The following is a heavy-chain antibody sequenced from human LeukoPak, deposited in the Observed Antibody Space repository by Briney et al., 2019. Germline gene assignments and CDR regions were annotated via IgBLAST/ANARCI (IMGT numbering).Heavy chain of an antibody. V-gene: IGHV4-38-2*02. CDR1: GYSISSGYY. CDR2: IYHSGST. J-gene: IGHJ4*02. CDR3: ARHIKDTAACDS. D-gene: IGHD6-13*01. Sequence: SETLSLTCTVSGYSISSGYYWGWIRQPPGKGLEWIGSIYHSGSTYYNPSLKSRVTISVDTSRNQFSLKLSSVTAADTALYYCARHIKDTAACDSWGQGTLVTVSS.